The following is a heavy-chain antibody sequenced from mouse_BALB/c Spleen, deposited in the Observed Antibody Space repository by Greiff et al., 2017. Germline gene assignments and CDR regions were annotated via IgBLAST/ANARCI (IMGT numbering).Heavy chain of an antibody. CDR3: AVITTATPWAMDY. V-gene: IGHV1S81*02. D-gene: IGHD1-2*01. J-gene: IGHJ4*01. Sequence: QVQLQQSGAELVKPGASVKLSCKASGYTFTSYWMHWVKQRPGQGLEWIGEINPSNGRTNYNEKFKSKATLTVDKSSSTAYMQLSSLTSEDSAVYYCAVITTATPWAMDYWGQGTSVTVSS. CDR1: GYTFTSYW. CDR2: INPSNGRT.